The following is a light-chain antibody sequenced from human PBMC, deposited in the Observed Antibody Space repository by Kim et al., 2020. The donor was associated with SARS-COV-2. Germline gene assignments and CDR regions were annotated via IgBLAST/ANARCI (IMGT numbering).Light chain of an antibody. J-gene: IGKJ2*01. Sequence: QPASIYCRSSQSLVHSDGKIYLSWFQQRPGQSPRRLIDKVSNRDSGVSDRFSGSGSGSDFTLKISRVEAEDVGVYYCMQYAHWPHTFGQGTKLEI. CDR3: MQYAHWPHT. CDR2: KVS. CDR1: QSLVHSDGKIY. V-gene: IGKV2-30*02.